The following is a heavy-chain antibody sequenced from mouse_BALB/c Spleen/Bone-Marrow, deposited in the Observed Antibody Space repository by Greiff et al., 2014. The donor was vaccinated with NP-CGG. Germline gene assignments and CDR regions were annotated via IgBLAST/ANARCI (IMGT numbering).Heavy chain of an antibody. J-gene: IGHJ2*01. Sequence: EVMLVESGPGLVKPSQSLSLTCTVTGYSITSDYAWNWIRQFPGNKLEWMGYISYSGSTSYNPSLKSRISITRDTSKNQFFLQLNSVTTEDTATYYCANWGPYYFDYWGQGTTLTVSS. V-gene: IGHV3-2*02. CDR2: ISYSGST. D-gene: IGHD4-1*02. CDR1: GYSITSDYA. CDR3: ANWGPYYFDY.